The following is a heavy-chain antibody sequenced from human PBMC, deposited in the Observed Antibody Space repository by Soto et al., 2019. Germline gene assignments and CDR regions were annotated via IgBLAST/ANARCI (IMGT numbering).Heavy chain of an antibody. V-gene: IGHV1-69*08. CDR1: GGTFSSYT. CDR3: ARDADCSSTSCYPDH. Sequence: QVQLVQSGAEVKKPGSSVKVSCKASGGTFSSYTISWVRQAPGQGLEWMGRIIPILGIANYAQKFQGRVTITADKSTSTAYMELSSLRSEDTAVYYCARDADCSSTSCYPDHWGQGTLVTVSS. J-gene: IGHJ4*02. D-gene: IGHD2-2*01. CDR2: IIPILGIA.